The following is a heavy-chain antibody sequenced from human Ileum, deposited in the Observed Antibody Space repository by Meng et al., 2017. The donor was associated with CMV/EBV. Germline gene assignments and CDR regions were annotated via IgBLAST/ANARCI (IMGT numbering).Heavy chain of an antibody. CDR1: GYSFTNYW. CDR2: IYPGDSDT. D-gene: IGHD5-24*01. V-gene: IGHV5-51*01. Sequence: GGSLRLSCKGSGYSFTNYWIAWVRQMPGKGLEGMGIIYPGDSDTRYSQSFQGQVTISADKAISTACLQRSSLKASDRAIYYCARRWVGNRSGDNFNYWARGPLSPFP. J-gene: IGHJ4*02. CDR3: ARRWVGNRSGDNFNY.